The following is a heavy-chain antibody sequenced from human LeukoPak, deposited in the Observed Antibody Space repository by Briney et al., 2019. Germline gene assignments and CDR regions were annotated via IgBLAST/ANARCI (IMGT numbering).Heavy chain of an antibody. CDR2: ISGHNGHT. J-gene: IGHJ3*02. Sequence: ASVKVSCKASGYTFTSYGINWVRQGPGQGLEWMGWISGHNGHTNYVQKMQGRVTMTTDTSTNTAYMELRNLTSDDTAVYYCARGPVVWYCSGGSCYGPGAFDIWGQGTMVTVSS. CDR3: ARGPVVWYCSGGSCYGPGAFDI. V-gene: IGHV1-18*04. D-gene: IGHD2-15*01. CDR1: GYTFTSYG.